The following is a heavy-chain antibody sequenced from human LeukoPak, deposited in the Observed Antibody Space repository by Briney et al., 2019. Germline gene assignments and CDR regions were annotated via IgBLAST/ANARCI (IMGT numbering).Heavy chain of an antibody. V-gene: IGHV3-48*01. CDR1: GFTFSSHS. D-gene: IGHD3-3*01. CDR3: ARVLDDFWSGYYTSVFDY. CDR2: ISSSSSTI. J-gene: IGHJ4*02. Sequence: PGGSLRLSCAASGFTFSSHSMNWVRQAPGKGLEWVSYISSSSSTIYYADSVKGRFIISRDNAKISLYLQMNSLRAEDTAVYYCARVLDDFWSGYYTSVFDYWGQGTLVTVSS.